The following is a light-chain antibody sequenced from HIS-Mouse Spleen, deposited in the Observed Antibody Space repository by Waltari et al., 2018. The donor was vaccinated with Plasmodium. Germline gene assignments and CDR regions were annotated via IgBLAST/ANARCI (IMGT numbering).Light chain of an antibody. CDR2: EVS. V-gene: IGLV2-14*01. CDR1: SSDVGGYNY. Sequence: QSALTQPASVSGSPGQSITISCTGTSSDVGGYNYVSWYQQHPGKAPKLMIYEVSNRPLGVSIRFSGSKSGNTASLTISGLQAEDEAYYYCSSYTSSSTWVFGGGTKLTVL. J-gene: IGLJ3*02. CDR3: SSYTSSSTWV.